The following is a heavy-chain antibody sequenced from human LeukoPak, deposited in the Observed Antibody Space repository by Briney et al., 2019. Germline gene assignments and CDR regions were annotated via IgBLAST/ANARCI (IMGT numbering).Heavy chain of an antibody. J-gene: IGHJ4*01. CDR3: AKEVWGRRTYQFDY. CDR1: GFALSSYA. Sequence: GGSLRLSCAASGFALSSYAMSWVRQAPGKGLEWVAAISTSGGSTSGGSTYYADSVKGRFTISRDNSKNTKYLQMKSLRAEDTAVYYCAKEVWGRRTYQFDYWGQEPWSPSPQ. CDR2: ISTSGGSTSGGST. V-gene: IGHV3-23*01. D-gene: IGHD3-16*01.